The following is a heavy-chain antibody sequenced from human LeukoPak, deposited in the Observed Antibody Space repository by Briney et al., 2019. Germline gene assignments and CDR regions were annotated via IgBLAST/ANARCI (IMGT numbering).Heavy chain of an antibody. CDR2: SNHSGST. V-gene: IGHV4-34*01. D-gene: IGHD3-22*01. J-gene: IGHJ4*02. CDR3: ARAWYYYDSSGYYPFDY. Sequence: SETLSLTCAVYGGSFSGYHWSWIRQPPGKGLEWIGESNHSGSTSYNPSLRSRVTISVDTSKNQFSLKVTSVTAADTAVYYCARAWYYYDSSGYYPFDYWGQGTLVTVSS. CDR1: GGSFSGYH.